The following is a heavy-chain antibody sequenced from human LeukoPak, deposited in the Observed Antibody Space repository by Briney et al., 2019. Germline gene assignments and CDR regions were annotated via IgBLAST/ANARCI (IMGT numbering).Heavy chain of an antibody. J-gene: IGHJ4*02. D-gene: IGHD4-17*01. CDR3: ARGTVPDYGDYVYYFDY. CDR1: EFTFSSYS. V-gene: IGHV3-21*01. Sequence: GGSLRLSCAASEFTFSSYSMNWVRQAPGKGLEWVSSISSSSSYIYYADSVKGRFTISRDNAKNSLYLQMNSLRAEDTAVYYCARGTVPDYGDYVYYFDYWGQGTLVTVSS. CDR2: ISSSSSYI.